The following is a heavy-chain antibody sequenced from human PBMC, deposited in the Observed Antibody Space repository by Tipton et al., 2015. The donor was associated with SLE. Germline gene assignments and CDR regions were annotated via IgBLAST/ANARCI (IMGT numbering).Heavy chain of an antibody. CDR1: GGSISSSGYD. J-gene: IGHJ4*02. Sequence: TLSLTCTVSGGSISSSGYDWGWIRQPPGKGLEWIGSFYHSGSTYYNPSLKSRVTISVDTSKNQFSLRLSSVTAADTAVYYCARATLGYCSGGSCQGGYYFDYWGQGTLVTVSS. CDR3: ARATLGYCSGGSCQGGYYFDY. D-gene: IGHD2-15*01. CDR2: FYHSGST. V-gene: IGHV4-39*07.